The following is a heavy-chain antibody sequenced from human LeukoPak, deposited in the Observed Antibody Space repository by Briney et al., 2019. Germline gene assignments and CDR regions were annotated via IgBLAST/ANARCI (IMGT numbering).Heavy chain of an antibody. Sequence: GGSLRLSCAASGFTFSNYWMSWVRQAPGKGLEWVANIDQDGSATYYVDSVKGRFTISRDNAKGSLYLQMSSLRAEDTAVYYCARNPAKVVPAVYWGQGTLVTVSS. V-gene: IGHV3-7*01. CDR2: IDQDGSAT. J-gene: IGHJ4*02. D-gene: IGHD2-2*01. CDR3: ARNPAKVVPAVY. CDR1: GFTFSNYW.